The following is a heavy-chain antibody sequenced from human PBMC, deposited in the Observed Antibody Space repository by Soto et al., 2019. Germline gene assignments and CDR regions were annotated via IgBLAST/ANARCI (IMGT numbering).Heavy chain of an antibody. D-gene: IGHD1-26*01. CDR3: PCARGHGGCDSR. Sequence: EVQLVESGGGLVQPGGSLRLSCAASGFTFSSYWMHWVRQVPGKGLVWVSHINRDGSRTTYADSVKGGLTISRDNAKNTLYPEQSRLSVEDTDEYCRPCARGHGGCDSRWGQGSLLSV. CDR1: GFTFSSYW. J-gene: IGHJ4*02. CDR2: INRDGSRT. V-gene: IGHV3-74*01.